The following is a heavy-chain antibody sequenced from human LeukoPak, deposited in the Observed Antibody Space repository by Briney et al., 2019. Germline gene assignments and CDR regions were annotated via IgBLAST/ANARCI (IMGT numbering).Heavy chain of an antibody. CDR3: AKEPWSFDY. J-gene: IGHJ4*02. D-gene: IGHD2-8*02. V-gene: IGHV3-48*01. CDR1: GFTFGSYS. Sequence: GGSLRLSCAASGFTFGSYSMNWVRQAPGKGLEWVSYISSSSSTIYYADSVKGRFTISRDNSKNTLYLQMNSLRAEDTAVYYCAKEPWSFDYWGQGTLVTVSS. CDR2: ISSSSSTI.